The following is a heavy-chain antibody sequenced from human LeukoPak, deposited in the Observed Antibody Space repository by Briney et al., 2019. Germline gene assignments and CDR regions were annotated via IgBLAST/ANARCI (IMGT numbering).Heavy chain of an antibody. CDR3: ASSYYYDSSGYSIDY. V-gene: IGHV4-34*01. Sequence: PSETLSLTCAVYGGSFSGYYWSRIRQPPGKGLEWIGEINHSGSTNYNPSLKSRVTISVDTSKNKFSLKLSSVTAADTAVYYCASSYYYDSSGYSIDYWGQGTLVTVSS. D-gene: IGHD3-22*01. CDR2: INHSGST. CDR1: GGSFSGYY. J-gene: IGHJ4*02.